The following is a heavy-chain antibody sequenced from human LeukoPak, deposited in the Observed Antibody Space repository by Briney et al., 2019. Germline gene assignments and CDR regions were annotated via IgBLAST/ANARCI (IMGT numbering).Heavy chain of an antibody. J-gene: IGHJ3*02. CDR1: GYTFAIYG. D-gene: IGHD2/OR15-2a*01. CDR2: ISGFNGNA. CDR3: ARVPNQYCTSRCYYTAFDI. Sequence: ASVKVSCNASGYTFAIYGISWVRQAPGQGLGWMGWISGFNGNANHAQNLQDRVTMTTDTSTSTAYMELRSLRSDDTAVYFCARVPNQYCTSRCYYTAFDIWGQGTMVTVSS. V-gene: IGHV1-18*01.